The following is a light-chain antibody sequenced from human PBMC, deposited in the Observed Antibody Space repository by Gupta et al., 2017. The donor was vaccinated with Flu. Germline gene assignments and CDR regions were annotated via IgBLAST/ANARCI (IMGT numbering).Light chain of an antibody. CDR2: DGS. CDR1: NSDIGGYDY. J-gene: IGLJ2*01. V-gene: IGLV2-14*03. Sequence: TIFWTGKNSDIGGYDYVGWYQQHTGKPPKLIIYDGSHRPSGVSNRFSGSKSGNTAALTIAGLLAEDEAQYYCSSFTTATPPAVFGGGTTVTVL. CDR3: SSFTTATPPAV.